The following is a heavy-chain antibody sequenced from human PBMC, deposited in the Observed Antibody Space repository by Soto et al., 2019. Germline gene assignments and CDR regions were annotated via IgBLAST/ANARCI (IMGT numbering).Heavy chain of an antibody. J-gene: IGHJ6*02. Sequence: PGASLKISCKGSGYSFTSYWISWVRQMPWQGLEWMARIDPIDSYTNYSPSFQGHVTISADKSISTAYLQWSSLKASDTAMYSCASLISDYYYGMEVWGQGATVTLSS. CDR3: ASLISDYYYGMEV. CDR2: IDPIDSYT. V-gene: IGHV5-10-1*01. CDR1: GYSFTSYW.